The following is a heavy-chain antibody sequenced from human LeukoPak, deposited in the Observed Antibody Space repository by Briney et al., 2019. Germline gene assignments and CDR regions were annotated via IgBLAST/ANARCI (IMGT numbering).Heavy chain of an antibody. CDR1: GFTFSSYA. D-gene: IGHD6-6*01. V-gene: IGHV3-30-3*01. CDR2: ISYDGSNK. CDR3: ARVRGSSSSYYFDY. Sequence: GGSLRLSCAASGFTFSSYAMHWVRQAPGKGLEWVAVISYDGSNKYYADSVKGRFTISRDNSKNTLYLQMNSLRAEDTAVYYCARVRGSSSSYYFDYWGQGTLVTVSS. J-gene: IGHJ4*02.